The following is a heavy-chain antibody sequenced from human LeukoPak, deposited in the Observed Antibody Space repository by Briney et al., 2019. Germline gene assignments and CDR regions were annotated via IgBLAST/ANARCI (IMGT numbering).Heavy chain of an antibody. Sequence: PGGSLRLSCAASGFTFSDYWMHWVRQAPEKGLVWVSRIKSDGSSTSYADSVKGRFTITRDSAKNTLYLQMNSLRAEDTAVYYCARGTGNYYGYWGQGTLVTVSS. CDR1: GFTFSDYW. D-gene: IGHD3/OR15-3a*01. CDR2: IKSDGSST. J-gene: IGHJ4*02. V-gene: IGHV3-74*01. CDR3: ARGTGNYYGY.